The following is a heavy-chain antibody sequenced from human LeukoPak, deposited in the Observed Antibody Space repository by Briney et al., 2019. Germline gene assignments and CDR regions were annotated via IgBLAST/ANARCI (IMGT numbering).Heavy chain of an antibody. D-gene: IGHD3-10*02. CDR3: ARPSYRVLNMCGYWLDP. CDR2: INPNGDAT. J-gene: IGHJ5*02. CDR1: GYTFTNYL. V-gene: IGHV1-46*01. Sequence: ASVKVSCKASGYTFTNYLIHWVRQAPGQGLEWVGTINPNGDATNYAQKFQGRVTMTEGTSTSTVYMELTSLTSEDTAVYYCARPSYRVLNMCGYWLDPWGPGTLVTVSS.